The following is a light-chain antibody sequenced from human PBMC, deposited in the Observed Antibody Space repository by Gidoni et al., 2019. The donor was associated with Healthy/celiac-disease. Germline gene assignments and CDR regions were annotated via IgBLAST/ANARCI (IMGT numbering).Light chain of an antibody. CDR3: QQRSNWPLT. V-gene: IGKV3-11*01. CDR1: QRVSSY. J-gene: IGKJ4*01. Sequence: EIVLTQSPATLSLSPGERATLSCRASQRVSSYLAWYQQKPGQAPRRLIYDASNSATGIPARFSGSGSGTDFTLTSSSLEPEDFAVYYCQQRSNWPLTFGGGTKVEIK. CDR2: DAS.